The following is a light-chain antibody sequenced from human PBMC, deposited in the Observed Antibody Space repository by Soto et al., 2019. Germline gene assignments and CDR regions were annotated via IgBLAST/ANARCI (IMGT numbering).Light chain of an antibody. CDR2: EVG. CDR1: SSDVGAYNY. CDR3: SSYTSSTTQV. V-gene: IGLV2-14*01. J-gene: IGLJ3*02. Sequence: QSVLTQPASVSGSPGQSITISCAGTSSDVGAYNYVSWYQQHPGKAPKLVIYEVGDRPSGVSNRFSGSKSGNTASPTISGLQAEDEADYYCSSYTSSTTQVFGGGTRSPS.